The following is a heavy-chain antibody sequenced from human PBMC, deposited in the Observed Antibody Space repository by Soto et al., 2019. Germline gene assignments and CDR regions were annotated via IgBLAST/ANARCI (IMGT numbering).Heavy chain of an antibody. Sequence: GGSLRLSCAASGFAFNFYGMSWVRQAPGKGLEWVSLISGSGDSASYADSVRGRFTISRDNSKDTLYLQMNSLRAEDTAVYYCAKDTMGSLSSGMDVWGKGPTVTVS. CDR1: GFAFNFYG. V-gene: IGHV3-23*01. CDR2: ISGSGDSA. D-gene: IGHD3-10*01. J-gene: IGHJ6*04. CDR3: AKDTMGSLSSGMDV.